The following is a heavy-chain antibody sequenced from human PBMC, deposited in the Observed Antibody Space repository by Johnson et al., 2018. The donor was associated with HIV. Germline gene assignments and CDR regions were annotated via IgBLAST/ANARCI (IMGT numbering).Heavy chain of an antibody. V-gene: IGHV3-30*04. Sequence: QVQLVESGGGVVQPGRSVRLSCAASGFTFSSYAMHWVRQAPGKGLEWVAVILYDGSNKNYADSVKGRFTISRDNSKNTVYLQMNSLRVEDTAMYYGVREGGGEWEPQDAFDIWGQGTMVTASS. J-gene: IGHJ3*02. CDR2: ILYDGSNK. CDR1: GFTFSSYA. D-gene: IGHD1-26*01. CDR3: VREGGGEWEPQDAFDI.